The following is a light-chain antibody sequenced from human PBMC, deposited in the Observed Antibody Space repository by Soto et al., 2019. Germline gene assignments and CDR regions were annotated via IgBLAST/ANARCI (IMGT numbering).Light chain of an antibody. CDR1: SSDVGGYNY. V-gene: IGLV2-8*01. J-gene: IGLJ1*01. CDR3: SSYAGSNNYV. CDR2: EVT. Sequence: QSALTQPPSASGSPGQSVTISRTGTSSDVGGYNYVSSYQQHPGKAPKLMIYEVTKRPSGVPDRFSGSKSGNTASLTVSGIQAEDEADYYCSSYAGSNNYVFGTGTKLTVL.